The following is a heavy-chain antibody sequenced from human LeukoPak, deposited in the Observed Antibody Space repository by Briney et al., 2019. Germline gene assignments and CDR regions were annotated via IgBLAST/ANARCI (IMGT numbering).Heavy chain of an antibody. CDR1: GGSISSYY. CDR2: IYYSGST. J-gene: IGHJ4*02. Sequence: SETLSLTCTVSGGSISSYYWSWIRQPPGKGLEWIGYIYYSGSTNYNPSLKSRVTISVDTSKNQFSLKLSFVTAADTAVYYCARHFYDSSGYYRVDYWGQGTLVTVSS. V-gene: IGHV4-59*08. CDR3: ARHFYDSSGYYRVDY. D-gene: IGHD3-22*01.